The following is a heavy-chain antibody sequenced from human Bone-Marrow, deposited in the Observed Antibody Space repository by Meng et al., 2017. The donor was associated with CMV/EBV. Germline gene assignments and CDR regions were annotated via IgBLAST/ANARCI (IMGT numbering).Heavy chain of an antibody. CDR2: INPNSGGT. V-gene: IGHV1-2*02. D-gene: IGHD3-3*01. J-gene: IGHJ5*02. CDR1: GYTFTGYY. Sequence: SLKVSCKASGYTFTGYYMHWVRQAPGQGLEWMGWINPNSGGTNYAQKFQGRVTMTRDTSISTAYMELSRLRSDDTAVYYCARGAIFGGKWFDPWGQGTLVTVSS. CDR3: ARGAIFGGKWFDP.